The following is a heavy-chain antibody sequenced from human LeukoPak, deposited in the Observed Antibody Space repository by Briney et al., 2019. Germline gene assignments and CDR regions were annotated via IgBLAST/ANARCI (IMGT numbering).Heavy chain of an antibody. CDR3: ARHDTVVTPRYFDL. J-gene: IGHJ2*01. CDR2: IYPGDSDT. D-gene: IGHD4-23*01. Sequence: GESLKISCKGSGYSFTSHWIGWVRQMPGKGLEWMGSIYPGDSDTRYSPSFQGQVTISADKSISTAYLQWSSLKASDTAMYYCARHDTVVTPRYFDLRGRGTLVTVSS. V-gene: IGHV5-51*01. CDR1: GYSFTSHW.